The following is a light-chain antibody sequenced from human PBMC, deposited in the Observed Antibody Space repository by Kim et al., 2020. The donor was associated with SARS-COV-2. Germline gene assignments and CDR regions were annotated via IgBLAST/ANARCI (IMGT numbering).Light chain of an antibody. J-gene: IGKJ4*01. CDR3: QQYGSSPLA. CDR2: CAA. V-gene: IGKV3-20*01. CDR1: HSDSDSY. Sequence: SPDASAPLSCRARHSDSDSYLAWYQQKPGQAPRLHLYCAASRATGIPGRFSGSESGADFAFSIGRLEPEDFAVYYCQQYGSSPLAFGRGTKVDIK.